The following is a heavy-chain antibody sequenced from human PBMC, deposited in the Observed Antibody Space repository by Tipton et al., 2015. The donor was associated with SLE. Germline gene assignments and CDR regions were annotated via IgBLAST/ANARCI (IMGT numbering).Heavy chain of an antibody. D-gene: IGHD6-19*01. Sequence: LRLSCTVSGGSMSSGSYYWSWIRQPAGKGLEWIGHFYTSGGTNYNPSLKSRLTISMDTSKSQVSLKVRSVTAADTAVYYCARGRDISGWYPYYFDSWGQGTLVTVSS. J-gene: IGHJ4*02. CDR1: GGSMSSGSYY. V-gene: IGHV4-61*09. CDR2: FYTSGGT. CDR3: ARGRDISGWYPYYFDS.